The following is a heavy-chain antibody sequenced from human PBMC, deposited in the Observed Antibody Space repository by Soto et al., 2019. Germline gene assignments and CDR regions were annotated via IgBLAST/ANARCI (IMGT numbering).Heavy chain of an antibody. D-gene: IGHD2-2*01. Sequence: SETLSLTCTVSGGSISSYYWSWIRKPPGKGLEWIGYIYYSGSTYYNPSLKSRVTISVDTSKNQFSLKLSSVTAADTAVYYCARPVPVYYYGMDVWGQGTTVTVSS. CDR1: GGSISSYY. V-gene: IGHV4-59*08. CDR3: ARPVPVYYYGMDV. CDR2: IYYSGST. J-gene: IGHJ6*02.